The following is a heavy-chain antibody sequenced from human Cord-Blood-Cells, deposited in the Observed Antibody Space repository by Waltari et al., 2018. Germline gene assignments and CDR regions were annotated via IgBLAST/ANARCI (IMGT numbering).Heavy chain of an antibody. V-gene: IGHV4-34*01. CDR3: ARGLGIYAFDI. J-gene: IGHJ3*02. Sequence: QVQLQQWGAGLLKPSETLSLTCAVYGWSFSGYYWSWIRPPPGQGLEWSGEINHSGSTNDNPSLKRRVTISVDTSKNQFSLKLSSVTAADTAVYYGARGLGIYAFDIWGQGTMVTVSA. CDR1: GWSFSGYY. CDR2: INHSGST. D-gene: IGHD7-27*01.